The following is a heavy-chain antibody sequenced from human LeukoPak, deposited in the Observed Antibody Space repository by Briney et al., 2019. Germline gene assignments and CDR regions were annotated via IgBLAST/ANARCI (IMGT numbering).Heavy chain of an antibody. CDR3: ARDAQWLVPEGYFYYMDA. CDR2: ISSRSTNI. J-gene: IGHJ6*03. CDR1: GFTFSRYS. D-gene: IGHD6-19*01. Sequence: GGSLRLSCAGSGFTFSRYSMNWFRQAPGKGLERVSSISSRSTNIFYADSVKGRFTISRDSAKNSLYLQMNSLGAEDTAVYYCARDAQWLVPEGYFYYMDAWGKGTTVTVSS. V-gene: IGHV3-21*01.